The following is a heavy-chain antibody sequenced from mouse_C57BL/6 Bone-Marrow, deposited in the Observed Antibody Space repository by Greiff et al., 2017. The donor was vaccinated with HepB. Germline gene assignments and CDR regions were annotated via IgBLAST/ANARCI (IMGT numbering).Heavy chain of an antibody. J-gene: IGHJ4*01. CDR3: ARGGPYAMDY. CDR2: IDPSDSET. V-gene: IGHV1-52*01. Sequence: QVQLQQPGAELVRPGSSVKLSCKASGYTFTSYWMQWVKQRPIQGLEWIGNIDPSDSETHYNQKFKDKATLTVDKSSSTAYMQLSSLTSEDSAVYYCARGGPYAMDYWGQGTSVTVSS. CDR1: GYTFTSYW.